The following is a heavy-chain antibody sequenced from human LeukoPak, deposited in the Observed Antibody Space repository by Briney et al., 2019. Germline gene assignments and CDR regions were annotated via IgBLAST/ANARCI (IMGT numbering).Heavy chain of an antibody. D-gene: IGHD1-14*01. V-gene: IGHV4-4*07. CDR1: GGFISSYY. CDR2: IYTSGST. Sequence: PSETLSLTCTVSGGFISSYYWSWIRQPAGKGLEWIGRIYTSGSTNYNPSLKGRVTMSVDTSKNQFSLKLSSVTAADTAVYYCARDKFTGGSDPWGQGTLVTVSS. J-gene: IGHJ5*02. CDR3: ARDKFTGGSDP.